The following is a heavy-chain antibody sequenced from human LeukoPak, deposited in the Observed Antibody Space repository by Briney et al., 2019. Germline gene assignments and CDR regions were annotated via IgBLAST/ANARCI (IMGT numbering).Heavy chain of an antibody. CDR2: INPNSGGT. D-gene: IGHD3-22*01. CDR3: ARVRGHYYDSSGYFAFDI. J-gene: IGHJ3*02. Sequence: ASVKVSCKASGYTFTGYYMHWVRQAPGQGLEWMGWINPNSGGTNYAQKFQVRVTMTRDTSISTAYMELSRLRSDDTAVYYCARVRGHYYDSSGYFAFDIWGQGTMVTVSS. CDR1: GYTFTGYY. V-gene: IGHV1-2*02.